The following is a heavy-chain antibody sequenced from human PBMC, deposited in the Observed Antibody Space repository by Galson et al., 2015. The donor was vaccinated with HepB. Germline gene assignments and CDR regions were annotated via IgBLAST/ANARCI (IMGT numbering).Heavy chain of an antibody. CDR2: IKQDGSEK. CDR1: GFTFSSYW. V-gene: IGHV3-7*03. J-gene: IGHJ3*02. CDR3: ARGLLWFGELLDI. Sequence: SLRLSCAASGFTFSSYWMSWVRQAPGKGLEWVANIKQDGSEKYYVDSVKGRFTISRDNAKNSLYLQMNSLRAEDTAVYYCARGLLWFGELLDIWGQGTMVTVSS. D-gene: IGHD3-10*01.